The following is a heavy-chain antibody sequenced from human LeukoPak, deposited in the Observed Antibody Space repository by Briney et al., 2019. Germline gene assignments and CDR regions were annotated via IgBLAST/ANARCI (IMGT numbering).Heavy chain of an antibody. CDR2: INPNSGGT. CDR1: GYTFTGYY. V-gene: IGHV1-2*02. CDR3: ARDPNYYESTGYYPPFDS. J-gene: IGHJ4*02. Sequence: ASVKVSCKASGYTFTGYYMHWVRQAPGQGLEWMGWINPNSGGTSYAQNFQGRVTMTRDTSISTAYMELSSLRSDDTAMYYCARDPNYYESTGYYPPFDSWGQGTLVTVSS. D-gene: IGHD3-22*01.